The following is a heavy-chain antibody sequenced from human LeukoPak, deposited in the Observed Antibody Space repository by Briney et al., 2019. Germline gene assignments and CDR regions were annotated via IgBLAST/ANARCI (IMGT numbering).Heavy chain of an antibody. V-gene: IGHV3-30*18. CDR3: AKEVSPYFDWFSSYGMDV. Sequence: PGGSLRLSCAASGFTFSSYGTHWVRQAPGKGLEWGAVISYDGSNKYYADSVKGRFTISRDNSKNTLYLQMNSLRAEDTAVYYCAKEVSPYFDWFSSYGMDVWGQGTTVTVSS. CDR1: GFTFSSYG. J-gene: IGHJ6*02. CDR2: ISYDGSNK. D-gene: IGHD3-9*01.